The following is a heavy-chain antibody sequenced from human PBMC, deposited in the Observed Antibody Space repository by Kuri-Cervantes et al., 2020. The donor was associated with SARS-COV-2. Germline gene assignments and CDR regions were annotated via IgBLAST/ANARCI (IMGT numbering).Heavy chain of an antibody. J-gene: IGHJ6*02. Sequence: GESLKISCAASGFTFSSYWVHWVRQAPGKGLVWVSRINSDGSSTSYADSVKGRFTISRDNAKNTLYLQMNSLRAEDTAVYYCATLDGMDVWGQGTTVTVSS. V-gene: IGHV3-74*01. CDR1: GFTFSSYW. CDR3: ATLDGMDV. CDR2: INSDGSST.